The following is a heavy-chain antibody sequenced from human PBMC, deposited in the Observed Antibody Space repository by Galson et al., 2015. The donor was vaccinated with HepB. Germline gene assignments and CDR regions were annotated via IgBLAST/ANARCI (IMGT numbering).Heavy chain of an antibody. V-gene: IGHV3-33*01. CDR2: IWYDGSNK. D-gene: IGHD2-2*03. CDR3: ARDSGYCSSASGYGFDY. Sequence: SLRLSCAASGFTFSSYGMHWVRQAPGKGLEWVAVIWYDGSNKYYADSVKGRFTISRDNSKNTLYLQMNSLRAEDTAVYYCARDSGYCSSASGYGFDYWGQGTLVTVSS. J-gene: IGHJ4*02. CDR1: GFTFSSYG.